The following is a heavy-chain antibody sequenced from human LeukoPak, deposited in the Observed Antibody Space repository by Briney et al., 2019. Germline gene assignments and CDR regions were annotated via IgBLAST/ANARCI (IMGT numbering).Heavy chain of an antibody. Sequence: HSGGSLRLSCAASGFTFDDYAMHWVRQAPGKGLEWVSGISWNSGSIGYADSVEGRFTISRDNAKNSLYLQMNSLRAEDTALYYCAKDIRSSGPPYYFDYWGQGTLVTVSS. V-gene: IGHV3-9*01. J-gene: IGHJ4*02. CDR1: GFTFDDYA. CDR3: AKDIRSSGPPYYFDY. CDR2: ISWNSGSI. D-gene: IGHD6-19*01.